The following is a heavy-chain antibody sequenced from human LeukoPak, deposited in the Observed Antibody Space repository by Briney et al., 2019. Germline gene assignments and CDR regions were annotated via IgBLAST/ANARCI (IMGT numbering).Heavy chain of an antibody. CDR3: ARGFCSNTRCYKEMATILPDY. CDR2: IFYSGST. CDR1: GGSISNYY. Sequence: PSETLSLTCTVSGGSISNYYWTWIRQPPGKGLEWIGYIFYSGSTNYNPSLKSRVTISVDTSKNQFSLKPSSVTAADTAVYYCARGFCSNTRCYKEMATILPDYWGQGTLVTVSS. V-gene: IGHV4-59*01. J-gene: IGHJ4*02. D-gene: IGHD2-2*02.